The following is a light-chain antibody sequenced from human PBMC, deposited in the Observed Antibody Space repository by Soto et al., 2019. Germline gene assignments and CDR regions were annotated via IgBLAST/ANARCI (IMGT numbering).Light chain of an antibody. CDR1: SSDVGNYNL. J-gene: IGLJ3*02. CDR2: EGT. CDR3: CSYAGDSTWV. V-gene: IGLV2-23*01. Sequence: QSALTQPASVSGSPGQSITISCTGTSSDVGNYNLVSWYQQHPGEAPKLMIYEGTKRPSGVSNRFSGSKFGNTASLTITGLQGEDEVDYYCCSYAGDSTWVFGGGTKLTVL.